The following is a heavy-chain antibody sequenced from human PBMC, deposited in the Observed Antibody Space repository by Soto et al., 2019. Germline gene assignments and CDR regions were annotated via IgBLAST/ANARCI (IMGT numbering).Heavy chain of an antibody. V-gene: IGHV1-69*01. Sequence: QVQLVQSGAEVKKPGSSVKVSCKASGGTFSSYAISWVRQAPGQGREWMGGIIPIFGTANYAQKFQGRVTITADEATSTAYMELSSLRSEDTAVYYCARAGIVGATDYYYGMDVWGQGTTVTVSS. CDR2: IIPIFGTA. D-gene: IGHD1-26*01. CDR3: ARAGIVGATDYYYGMDV. J-gene: IGHJ6*02. CDR1: GGTFSSYA.